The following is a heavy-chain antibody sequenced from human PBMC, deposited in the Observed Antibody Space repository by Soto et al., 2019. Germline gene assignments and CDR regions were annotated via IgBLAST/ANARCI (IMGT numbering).Heavy chain of an antibody. CDR2: IYYSGST. D-gene: IGHD2-2*01. V-gene: IGHV4-59*01. Sequence: SETLSLTCTVSGGSISSYYWSWIRQPPGKGLEWIGYIYYSGSTNYNPSLKSRVTISVDTSKNQFSLKLSSVTAADTAVYYCARDRGYCSSTSCRHWFDPWGQGTLVTVSS. J-gene: IGHJ5*02. CDR1: GGSISSYY. CDR3: ARDRGYCSSTSCRHWFDP.